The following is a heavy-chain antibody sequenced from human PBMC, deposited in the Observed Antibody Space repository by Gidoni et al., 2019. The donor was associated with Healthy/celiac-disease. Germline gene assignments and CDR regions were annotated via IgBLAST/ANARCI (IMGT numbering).Heavy chain of an antibody. D-gene: IGHD3-10*01. J-gene: IGHJ3*02. CDR1: GFTFSSYS. V-gene: IGHV3-21*01. CDR2: ISSSSSYI. CDR3: ARYADKSGGVFDI. Sequence: EVQLVESGGGLVKPGGSLRLSCAASGFTFSSYSMNWVRQAPGKGLEWVSSISSSSSYIYYADSVKGRFTISRDNAKNSLYLQMNSLRAEDTAVYYCARYADKSGGVFDIWGQGTMVTVSS.